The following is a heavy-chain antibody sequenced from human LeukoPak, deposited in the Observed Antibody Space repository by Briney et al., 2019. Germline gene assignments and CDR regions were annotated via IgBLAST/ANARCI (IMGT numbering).Heavy chain of an antibody. Sequence: SETLSLTCAVYGGSFSGYYWSWLRQPAGKGLEWIGRIYTSASTNYNPSLKSRVTLSVDASKNQFSLRLSSLTAADTAVYYCARGRYCSATICSGGDAFDIWGQGTVVTVSS. CDR2: IYTSAST. D-gene: IGHD2-2*01. J-gene: IGHJ3*02. CDR1: GGSFSGYY. V-gene: IGHV4-59*10. CDR3: ARGRYCSATICSGGDAFDI.